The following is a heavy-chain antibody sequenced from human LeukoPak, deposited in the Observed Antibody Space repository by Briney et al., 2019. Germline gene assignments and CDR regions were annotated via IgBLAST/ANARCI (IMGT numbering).Heavy chain of an antibody. CDR3: VRDANPASGELIDDNWFDP. D-gene: IGHD1-7*01. V-gene: IGHV3-21*01. J-gene: IGHJ5*02. Sequence: AGGSLRLSCAASGFVFSTYGMNWVRQAPGKGLEWVSSIGTVSFHRYYTDSVKGRFTISRDNAKNSLFLQMDSLRVEDTAIYYCVRDANPASGELIDDNWFDPWGQGTLVTVSS. CDR2: IGTVSFHR. CDR1: GFVFSTYG.